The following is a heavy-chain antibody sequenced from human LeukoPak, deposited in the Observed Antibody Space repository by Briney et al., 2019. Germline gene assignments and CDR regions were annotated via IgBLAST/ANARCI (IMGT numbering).Heavy chain of an antibody. CDR2: ISSSSSYI. CDR3: ARVISYYGSGSSYYFDY. Sequence: PGGSLRLSCAASGFTFSSYAMSWVRQAPGKGLEWVSSISSSSSYIYYADSVKGRFTISRDNAKNSLYLQMNSLRAEDTAVYYCARVISYYGSGSSYYFDYWGQGTLVTVSS. J-gene: IGHJ4*02. V-gene: IGHV3-21*01. D-gene: IGHD3-10*01. CDR1: GFTFSSYA.